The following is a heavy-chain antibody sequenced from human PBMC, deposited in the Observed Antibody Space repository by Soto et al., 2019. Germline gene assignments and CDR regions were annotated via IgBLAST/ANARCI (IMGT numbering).Heavy chain of an antibody. CDR1: GFPFSSRA. CDR3: AEWARYCSGADCRA. J-gene: IGHJ5*02. V-gene: IGHV3-23*01. Sequence: EVQLLESGGGLVQPGGSLRLSCAASGFPFSSRAMSWVRQAPGKGLEWVSAISGSGTIIYYADSVKGRFTISRDTSKNTLYLQMNSLRADDTAVYYCAEWARYCSGADCRAWGQGTVVTVSS. CDR2: ISGSGTII. D-gene: IGHD2-15*01.